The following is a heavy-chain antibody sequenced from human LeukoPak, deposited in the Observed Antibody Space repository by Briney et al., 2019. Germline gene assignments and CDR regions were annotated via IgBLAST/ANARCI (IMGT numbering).Heavy chain of an antibody. CDR1: GTSVNNYY. Sequence: SETLSLTCIVSGTSVNNYYWSWIRQPAGRGLEWIGRIYSSGSTNYNLSLTSRVSISVDKSKNQVSLKLESVTAADTAVYYCARERVGYDTSGRGPRFDSWGQGTLVTVSS. J-gene: IGHJ4*02. V-gene: IGHV4-4*07. CDR2: IYSSGST. D-gene: IGHD3-22*01. CDR3: ARERVGYDTSGRGPRFDS.